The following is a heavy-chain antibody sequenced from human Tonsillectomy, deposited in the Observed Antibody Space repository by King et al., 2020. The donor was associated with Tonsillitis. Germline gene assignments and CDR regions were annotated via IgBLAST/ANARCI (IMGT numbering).Heavy chain of an antibody. J-gene: IGHJ4*02. Sequence: QLVQSGGGVVQPGRSLRLSCAASGFTFSSYGMHWVRQAPGKGLEWVAVISYDGSNKYYADSVKGRFTISRDDSKKTLSLQMNSLRTEDTAVYYFAKERDGFYYCGQGTLVTVSS. V-gene: IGHV3-30*18. CDR1: GFTFSSYG. D-gene: IGHD5-24*01. CDR2: ISYDGSNK. CDR3: AKERDGFYY.